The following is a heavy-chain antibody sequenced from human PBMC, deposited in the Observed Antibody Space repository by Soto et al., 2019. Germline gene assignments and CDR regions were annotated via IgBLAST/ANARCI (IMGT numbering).Heavy chain of an antibody. J-gene: IGHJ6*02. CDR2: INAGNGNT. CDR3: ARAVFAHGMDV. CDR1: GYTFTSYA. D-gene: IGHD3-16*01. Sequence: ASVKVSCKASGYTFTSYAMHWVRQAPGQRLEWMGWINAGNGNTKYSQKFQGRVTITRDTSASTAYMELSSLRSEDTAAYYCARAVFAHGMDVWGQGTTVTASS. V-gene: IGHV1-3*01.